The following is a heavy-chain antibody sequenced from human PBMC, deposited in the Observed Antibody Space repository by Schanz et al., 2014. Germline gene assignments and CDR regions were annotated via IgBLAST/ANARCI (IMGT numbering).Heavy chain of an antibody. Sequence: EVHLLESGGGLVQPGGSLRLSCAASGFTFSNHALSWVRQAPGKGLEWVSGFGGSGDSTHYADSVKGRFIISRDNSKNTLYLQVNSLRAEDTAVYYCAKHVRSLTGNDYWGQGTLVTVSS. J-gene: IGHJ4*02. V-gene: IGHV3-23*01. CDR2: FGGSGDST. CDR3: AKHVRSLTGNDY. D-gene: IGHD3-9*01. CDR1: GFTFSNHA.